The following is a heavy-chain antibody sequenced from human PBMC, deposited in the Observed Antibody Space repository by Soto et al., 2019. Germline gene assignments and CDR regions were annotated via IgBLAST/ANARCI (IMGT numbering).Heavy chain of an antibody. D-gene: IGHD3-3*02. CDR2: INSDGTTT. J-gene: IGHJ4*02. Sequence: EVQLVESEGGLVQPGGSLRLSCAASGFIFRTYWMHWLRQVPGKGLVWVSRINSDGTTTSYADSVKGRFTISRDNAKNTLYLQMNSLRAEDTAVYYCVRDLADWGQGTLVTVSS. V-gene: IGHV3-74*01. CDR3: VRDLAD. CDR1: GFIFRTYW.